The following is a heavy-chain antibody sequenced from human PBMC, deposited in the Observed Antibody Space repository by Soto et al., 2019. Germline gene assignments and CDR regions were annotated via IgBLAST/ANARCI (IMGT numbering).Heavy chain of an antibody. Sequence: EVQLLESGGGLVQPGGSLRLSCAASGFTFSSCAMSWVRQSPGKGLEWVSAISGSGGSTYYADSVKGRFTISRDNSKNTLYLQMSSLRAEDTAVYYCAKGGPRGGFGVVLSELGAFDIWGQGTMVTVSS. V-gene: IGHV3-23*01. J-gene: IGHJ3*02. CDR3: AKGGPRGGFGVVLSELGAFDI. D-gene: IGHD3-3*01. CDR2: ISGSGGST. CDR1: GFTFSSCA.